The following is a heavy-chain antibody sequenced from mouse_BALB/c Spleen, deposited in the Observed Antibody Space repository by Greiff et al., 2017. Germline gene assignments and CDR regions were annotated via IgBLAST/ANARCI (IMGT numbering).Heavy chain of an antibody. D-gene: IGHD3-1*01. CDR3: ARQGATFFAY. CDR2: ISSGGGST. V-gene: IGHV5-12-1*01. J-gene: IGHJ3*01. Sequence: EVKLVESGGGLVKPGGSLKLSCAASGFAFSSYDMSWVRQTPEKRLEWVAYISSGGGSTYYPDTVKGRFTISRDNAKNTLYLQMSSLKSEDTAMYYCARQGATFFAYWGQGTLVTVSA. CDR1: GFAFSSYD.